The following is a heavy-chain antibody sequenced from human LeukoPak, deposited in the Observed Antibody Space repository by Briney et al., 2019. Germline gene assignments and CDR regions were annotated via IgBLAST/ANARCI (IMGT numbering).Heavy chain of an antibody. V-gene: IGHV4-34*01. D-gene: IGHD3-3*01. CDR1: GGSFSGYY. Sequence: SETLSLTCAVYGGSFSGYYWSWIRQPPGKGLEWIGESNHSGSTNYNPSLKSRVTISVDTSKNQFSLKLSSVTAADTAVYYCARGITYYDFWVSRGYYFDYWGQGTLVTVSS. CDR3: ARGITYYDFWVSRGYYFDY. CDR2: SNHSGST. J-gene: IGHJ4*02.